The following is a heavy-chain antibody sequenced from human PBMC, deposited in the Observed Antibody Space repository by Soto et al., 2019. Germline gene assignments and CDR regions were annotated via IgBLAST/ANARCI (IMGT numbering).Heavy chain of an antibody. Sequence: PGGSLRLSCAASGFTFSSYSMNWVSQAPGKGLEWVSSISSTSDYIYYTDSVKGRFTISRDNAKNSLYLQMNSLRAEDSAVYYCARVYYYDSSGFLIWGQGTLVTVSS. J-gene: IGHJ4*02. CDR2: ISSTSDYI. CDR3: ARVYYYDSSGFLI. D-gene: IGHD3-22*01. CDR1: GFTFSSYS. V-gene: IGHV3-21*01.